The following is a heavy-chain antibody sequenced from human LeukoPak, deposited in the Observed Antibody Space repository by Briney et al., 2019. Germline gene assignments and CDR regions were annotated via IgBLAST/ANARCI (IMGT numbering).Heavy chain of an antibody. CDR3: ASTIFGVVRGEDY. V-gene: IGHV3-21*01. CDR1: GFTFSSYS. D-gene: IGHD3-3*01. J-gene: IGHJ4*02. Sequence: GGSLRLSCAASGFTFSSYSMNWVRQAPGKGLEWVSSISSSSSYIYYADSVKGRFTISRDNAKNSLYLQMNSLRAEDTAVYYCASTIFGVVRGEDYWGQGTLVTVSS. CDR2: ISSSSSYI.